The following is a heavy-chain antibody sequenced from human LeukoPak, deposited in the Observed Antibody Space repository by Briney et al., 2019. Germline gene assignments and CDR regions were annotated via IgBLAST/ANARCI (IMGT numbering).Heavy chain of an antibody. CDR1: GFTFSSYA. CDR3: AKGSGRGYSYGLEY. Sequence: GGSLRLSCAASGFTFSSYAMSWVRQAPGKGLEWVSAISGSGSSTYYADSVKGRFTISRDSSKNTLYLQMNSLRAEDTAVYYCAKGSGRGYSYGLEYWGQGTLVTVSS. CDR2: ISGSGSST. D-gene: IGHD5-18*01. V-gene: IGHV3-23*01. J-gene: IGHJ4*02.